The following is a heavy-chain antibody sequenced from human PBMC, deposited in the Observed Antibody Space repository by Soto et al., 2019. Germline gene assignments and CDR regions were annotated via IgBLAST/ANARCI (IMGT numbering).Heavy chain of an antibody. V-gene: IGHV4-34*01. CDR3: ARTRVSIKIAAAGTYIDY. CDR2: INHSGST. D-gene: IGHD6-13*01. CDR1: GGSFSGYY. Sequence: SETLSLTCAVYGGSFSGYYWSWIRQPPGKGLEWIGEINHSGSTNYNPSLKSRVTISVDTSKNQFSLKLSSVTAADTAVYYCARTRVSIKIAAAGTYIDYWGQGTLVTVSS. J-gene: IGHJ4*02.